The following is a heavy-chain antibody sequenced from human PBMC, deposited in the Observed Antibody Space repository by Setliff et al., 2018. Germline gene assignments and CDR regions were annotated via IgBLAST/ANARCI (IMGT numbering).Heavy chain of an antibody. Sequence: SETLSLTCGVYGGSFRGYYWSWIRQPPGKGLEWIGEINHSGSTNYNPSLKSRVTISVDTSKNQFSLKLSSVTAADTAVYYCARDGGGYSGYAAEGAFDIWGQGTMVTVSS. CDR2: INHSGST. CDR3: ARDGGGYSGYAAEGAFDI. CDR1: GGSFRGYY. J-gene: IGHJ3*02. V-gene: IGHV4-34*01. D-gene: IGHD5-12*01.